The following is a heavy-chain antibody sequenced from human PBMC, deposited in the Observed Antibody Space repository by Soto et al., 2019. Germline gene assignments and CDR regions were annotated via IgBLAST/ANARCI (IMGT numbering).Heavy chain of an antibody. Sequence: QLVESGGGVVQPGRSLRLSCAASGFNFSSSAMHWVRQAPGKGLEWVAVISHDGSNQNYADSVKGRFTISRDNSKNTLCLQMNSLRAEDAAVYYCAKDLQPHYYYGMDIWGQGTTVIFSS. CDR3: AKDLQPHYYYGMDI. CDR2: ISHDGSNQ. V-gene: IGHV3-30*18. J-gene: IGHJ6*02. CDR1: GFNFSSSA. D-gene: IGHD6-13*01.